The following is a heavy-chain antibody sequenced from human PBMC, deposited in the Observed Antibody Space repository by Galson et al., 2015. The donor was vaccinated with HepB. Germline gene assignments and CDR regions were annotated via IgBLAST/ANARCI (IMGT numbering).Heavy chain of an antibody. V-gene: IGHV3-30*18. Sequence: SLRLSCAASGFVFSEYGMHWVRQPPGKALEWVAVVAHHGTVQYYADSVKGRFTAPRDNSKNTMSLQLNSPRPEDAGLYYCAKEPGPRASPWYFDLWGRGTLVTVSS. CDR3: AKEPGPRASPWYFDL. CDR2: VAHHGTVQ. J-gene: IGHJ2*01. CDR1: GFVFSEYG. D-gene: IGHD3-10*01.